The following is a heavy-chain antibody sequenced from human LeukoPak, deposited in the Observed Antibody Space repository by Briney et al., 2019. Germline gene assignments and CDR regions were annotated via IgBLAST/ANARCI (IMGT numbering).Heavy chain of an antibody. CDR1: GFTFDDYA. J-gene: IGHJ3*02. CDR3: AKDLSFGELPSQDAFDI. D-gene: IGHD3-10*01. Sequence: GGSLRLSCAASGFTFDDYAMHWVRQAPGKGLEWVSGISWNSGSIGYADSVKGRFTISRDNAKNSLYLQMNSLRAEDTALYYCAKDLSFGELPSQDAFDIWGQGTMVTVSS. V-gene: IGHV3-9*01. CDR2: ISWNSGSI.